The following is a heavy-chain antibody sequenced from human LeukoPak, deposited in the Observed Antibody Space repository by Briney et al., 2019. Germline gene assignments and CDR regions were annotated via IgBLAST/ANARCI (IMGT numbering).Heavy chain of an antibody. CDR2: INSDGSTT. J-gene: IGHJ3*02. CDR3: ARDRGDAFDI. V-gene: IGHV3-74*01. CDR1: GFAFSGYW. Sequence: GGSLRLSCAASGFAFSGYWMHWVRQAPGKGLVWVSQINSDGSTTSYADSVKDRFTFSRDNAKNTLSLQINSLRAEDTAVYFCARDRGDAFDIWGQGTMVTVSS.